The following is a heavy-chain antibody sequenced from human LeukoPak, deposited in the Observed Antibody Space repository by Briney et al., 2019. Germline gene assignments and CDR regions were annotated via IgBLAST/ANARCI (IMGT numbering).Heavy chain of an antibody. D-gene: IGHD3-9*01. CDR2: ISGSGGRL. J-gene: IGHJ4*02. V-gene: IGHV3-23*01. Sequence: GGSLRLSCAASGFTFSSYAMSWVRLAPGKGLEWVSAISGSGGRLYNADSVKGRFTISRDNSKNTLYLQMNSLRAEDTAVYYCAKTSRDVLTGYGNPTDSWGQGTLVTVSS. CDR1: GFTFSSYA. CDR3: AKTSRDVLTGYGNPTDS.